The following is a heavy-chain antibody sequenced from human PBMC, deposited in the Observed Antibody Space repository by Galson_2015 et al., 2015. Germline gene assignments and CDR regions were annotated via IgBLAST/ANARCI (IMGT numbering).Heavy chain of an antibody. Sequence: SLRLSCAASGFTFSSYWMYWVRQVPGKGLVWVAHINRDGSSTSYADSVKGRLTISRDNAKNMLYLQMNSLRAEDTAVYYCARDPERGDGYVLDYWGQGTLVTVSS. CDR2: INRDGSST. D-gene: IGHD5-24*01. J-gene: IGHJ4*02. CDR3: ARDPERGDGYVLDY. V-gene: IGHV3-74*01. CDR1: GFTFSSYW.